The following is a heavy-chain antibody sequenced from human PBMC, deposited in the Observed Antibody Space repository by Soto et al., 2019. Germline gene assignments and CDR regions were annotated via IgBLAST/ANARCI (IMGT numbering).Heavy chain of an antibody. CDR3: ARVIDSSSWFWFDP. CDR1: GGSISSGGYY. Sequence: QVQLQESGPGLVKPSQTLSLTCTVSGGSISSGGYYWSWIRQHPGKGLEWIGYIYYSGSTYYNPSRNGRVTIAVDTSKNQFSLKLSSVTAADTAVYYCARVIDSSSWFWFDPWGQGTLVTVAS. V-gene: IGHV4-31*03. J-gene: IGHJ5*02. D-gene: IGHD6-13*01. CDR2: IYYSGST.